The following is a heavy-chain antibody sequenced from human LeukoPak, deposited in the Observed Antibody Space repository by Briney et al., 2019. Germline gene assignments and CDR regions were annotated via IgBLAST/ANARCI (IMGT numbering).Heavy chain of an antibody. J-gene: IGHJ6*02. CDR2: IIPIFGTA. D-gene: IGHD3-10*01. CDR1: GGTFSSYA. Sequence: SVKVPCKASGGTFSSYAISWVRQAPGQGLEWMGGIIPIFGTANYAQKFQGRVTITADESTSTAYMELSSLRSEDTAVYYCARERRITMVRGVDYYGMDVWGQGTTVTVSS. CDR3: ARERRITMVRGVDYYGMDV. V-gene: IGHV1-69*13.